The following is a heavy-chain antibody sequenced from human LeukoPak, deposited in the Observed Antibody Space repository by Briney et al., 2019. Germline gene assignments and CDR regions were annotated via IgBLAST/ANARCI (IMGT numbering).Heavy chain of an antibody. J-gene: IGHJ4*02. CDR3: AKDRGSGSYNGPHY. Sequence: GGPLRLSCAASGFTFSSYGIHWVRQAPGKGLEWVAVISYDGSNKYYADSVKGRFTLSRDNSKNTVYLQMNSLRAEDTAVYYCAKDRGSGSYNGPHYWGQGTLVTVSS. D-gene: IGHD1-26*01. CDR2: ISYDGSNK. V-gene: IGHV3-30*18. CDR1: GFTFSSYG.